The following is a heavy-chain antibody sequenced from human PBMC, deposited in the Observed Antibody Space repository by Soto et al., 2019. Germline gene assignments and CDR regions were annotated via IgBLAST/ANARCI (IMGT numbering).Heavy chain of an antibody. V-gene: IGHV4-34*01. CDR2: INHSGST. D-gene: IGHD6-6*01. Sequence: TSETPVPHLPVHWGSFNGCYWRWNRQPPGKGLEWIGEINHSGSTNYNPSLKSRVTISVDTSKNQFSLKLSSVTAADTAVYYCARGRAGRIAARRHYMDVWGKGTTVTVSS. CDR1: WGSFNGCY. J-gene: IGHJ6*03. CDR3: ARGRAGRIAARRHYMDV.